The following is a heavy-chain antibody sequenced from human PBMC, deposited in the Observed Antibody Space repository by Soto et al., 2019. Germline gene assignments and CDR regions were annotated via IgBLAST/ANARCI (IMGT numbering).Heavy chain of an antibody. V-gene: IGHV4-4*02. Sequence: QVQLQESSPGLVKPSGTLSLTCAVSGGSISSSNWWSWVRQPPGKGLEWIGEIYHSGSTNYNPSLKSRVTISVDKSTNQFSLKLSSVTAADTAVYYCARTRYCSGGSCSLSPWGQGTLVTVSS. J-gene: IGHJ5*02. CDR3: ARTRYCSGGSCSLSP. D-gene: IGHD2-15*01. CDR1: GGSISSSNW. CDR2: IYHSGST.